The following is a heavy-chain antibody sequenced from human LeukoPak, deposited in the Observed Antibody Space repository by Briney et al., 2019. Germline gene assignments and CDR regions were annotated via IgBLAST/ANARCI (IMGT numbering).Heavy chain of an antibody. J-gene: IGHJ3*02. Sequence: GGSLRLSCAASGFTFDDYAMHWVRQAPGKGLEWVSGISWNGGIIGYADSVKGRFTIPRDNAKNSLYLQMNSLRAEDTALYYCAKDISSGGVDPFDIWGQGTVVTVSS. CDR2: ISWNGGII. D-gene: IGHD3-16*01. V-gene: IGHV3-9*01. CDR3: AKDISSGGVDPFDI. CDR1: GFTFDDYA.